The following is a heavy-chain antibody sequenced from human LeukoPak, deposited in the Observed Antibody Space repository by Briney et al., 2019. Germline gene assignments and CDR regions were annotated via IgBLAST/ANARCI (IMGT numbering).Heavy chain of an antibody. CDR2: TDPSSGNI. CDR1: GYTLTSSY. J-gene: IGHJ4*02. CDR3: AREPTGGSCYFDY. V-gene: IGHV1-46*01. Sequence: ASVKVSCKASGYTLTSSYMHWVRQAPGQGLEWMGMTDPSSGNINYPKKFQGRVTVTRDTSTSTLYMDLSSLRSDDTAVYYCAREPTGGSCYFDYWGQGTLVTVSS. D-gene: IGHD1-26*01.